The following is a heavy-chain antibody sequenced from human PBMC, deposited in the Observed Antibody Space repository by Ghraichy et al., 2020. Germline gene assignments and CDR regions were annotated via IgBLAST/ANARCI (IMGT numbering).Heavy chain of an antibody. J-gene: IGHJ5*02. CDR2: IYHSGST. V-gene: IGHV4-38-2*01. Sequence: ESLNISCAVSGYSISSGYYWGWIRQPPGKGLEWIGSIYHSGSTYYNPSLKSRVTISVDTSKNQFSLKLSSVTAADTAVYYCARARDRQTSHWFDPWGQGTLVTVSS. CDR1: GYSISSGYY. CDR3: ARARDRQTSHWFDP.